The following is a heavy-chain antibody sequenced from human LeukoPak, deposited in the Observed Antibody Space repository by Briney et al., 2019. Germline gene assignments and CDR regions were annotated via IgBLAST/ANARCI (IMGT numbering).Heavy chain of an antibody. Sequence: GGSLRLSCSASGFTFSSYAMHWVRQAPGKGLEYVSGISSDGGSTYYANSVKGRFTISRDNSKSTLHLQMGSLRPEDMAVYYCARRGSSGVVVTAHWFDPWGQGTLVTVSS. J-gene: IGHJ5*02. D-gene: IGHD2-21*02. CDR2: ISSDGGST. V-gene: IGHV3-64*01. CDR3: ARRGSSGVVVTAHWFDP. CDR1: GFTFSSYA.